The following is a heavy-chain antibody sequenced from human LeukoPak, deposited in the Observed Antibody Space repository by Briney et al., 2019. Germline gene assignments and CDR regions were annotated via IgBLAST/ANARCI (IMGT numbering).Heavy chain of an antibody. J-gene: IGHJ6*03. Sequence: GASVKVSCKASGGTFSSYAISWVRQAPGQGLEWMGGIIPIFGTANYAQKFQGRVTITADKSTSTAYMELSSLRSEDTAVYYCARVHTVTTHRYYYYYYYMDVWGKGTTVTVSS. D-gene: IGHD4-17*01. CDR3: ARVHTVTTHRYYYYYYYMDV. CDR2: IIPIFGTA. V-gene: IGHV1-69*06. CDR1: GGTFSSYA.